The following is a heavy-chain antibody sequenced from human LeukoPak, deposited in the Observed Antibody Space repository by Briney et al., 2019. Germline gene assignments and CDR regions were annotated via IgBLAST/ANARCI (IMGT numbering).Heavy chain of an antibody. V-gene: IGHV3-15*01. J-gene: IGHJ4*02. CDR3: TMSPGYSSGWYGKLIDY. CDR1: GFTFSNAW. Sequence: PGGSLRLSCAASGFTFSNAWMSWVRQAPGKGLEWVGRIKSKTDGGTTDYAAPVKGRFTISRDDSKNTLYLQMNSLKTEDTAVYYCTMSPGYSSGWYGKLIDYWGQGTLVTVSS. D-gene: IGHD6-19*01. CDR2: IKSKTDGGTT.